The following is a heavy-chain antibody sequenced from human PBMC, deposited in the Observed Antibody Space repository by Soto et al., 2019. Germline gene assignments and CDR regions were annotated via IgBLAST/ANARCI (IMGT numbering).Heavy chain of an antibody. D-gene: IGHD5-12*01. V-gene: IGHV3-23*01. CDR2: ISNSGHSA. CDR3: AKGGPTFLNWFGP. J-gene: IGHJ5*02. Sequence: GGSLRLSCAAAGFTFSSYAMNWVRQAPGKGLEWISVISNSGHSAYYADSVKGRFTISRDNSKNTLYLQIKSLRAEDTAAYYCAKGGPTFLNWFGPWGQGTLVTVSS. CDR1: GFTFSSYA.